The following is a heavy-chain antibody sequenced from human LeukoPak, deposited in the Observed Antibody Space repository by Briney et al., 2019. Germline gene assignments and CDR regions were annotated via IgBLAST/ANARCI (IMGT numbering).Heavy chain of an antibody. CDR1: GGSFSGYY. CDR2: INHSGST. V-gene: IGHV4-34*01. CDR3: VRHWDSSGYRAFDI. D-gene: IGHD3-22*01. J-gene: IGHJ3*02. Sequence: SETLSLTCAVYGGSFSGYYWSWIRQPPGKGLEWIGEINHSGSTNYNPSLKSRVTISVDTSKNQFSLKLSSVTAADTAVFYCVRHWDSSGYRAFDIWGQGTRVTVSS.